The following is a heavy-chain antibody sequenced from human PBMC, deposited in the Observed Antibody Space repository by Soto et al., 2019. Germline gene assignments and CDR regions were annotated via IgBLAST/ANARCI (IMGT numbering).Heavy chain of an antibody. Sequence: EVQLVESGGGLVQPGGSLRLSCAASGFTFSSNWMNWVRQAPGKGLEWVANIKQDGSEKYYVDSVKGRFTISRDNAKNSLLLQMNSLRVADTAVYYCARDLGYCSGGTCYSVLDSWGQGALVTVSS. D-gene: IGHD2-15*01. CDR1: GFTFSSNW. CDR3: ARDLGYCSGGTCYSVLDS. J-gene: IGHJ4*02. CDR2: IKQDGSEK. V-gene: IGHV3-7*03.